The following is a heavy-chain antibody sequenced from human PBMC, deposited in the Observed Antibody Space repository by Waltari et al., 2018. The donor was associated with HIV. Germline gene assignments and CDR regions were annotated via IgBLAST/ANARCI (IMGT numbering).Heavy chain of an antibody. CDR3: ARDERVTCTSANCYYFDY. V-gene: IGHV1-18*01. D-gene: IGHD2-8*02. CDR2: VSAYKGNT. J-gene: IGHJ4*02. CDR1: GYTFTNYG. Sequence: QVKLVQSGGELTKPGASVKVSCKTSGYTFTNYGISWVRQAPGQGLEGMVWVSAYKGNTNSAEKFKGRVTLTTDTSAATAYMELRGRASDDTTVYYCARDERVTCTSANCYYFDYWGQGALVTVSA.